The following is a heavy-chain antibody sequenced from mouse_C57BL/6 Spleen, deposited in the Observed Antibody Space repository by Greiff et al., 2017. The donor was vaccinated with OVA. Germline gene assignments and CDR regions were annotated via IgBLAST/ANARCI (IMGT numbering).Heavy chain of an antibody. Sequence: DVQLQESGAELVKPGASVKLSCTASGFNIKDDYMYWVKQRPEQGLERIGWIDPENGDTEYASKFQGKATITADTSSNTAYLQLSSLTSEDTAVYYCTTEWRGHWGQGTLVTVSA. V-gene: IGHV14-4*01. J-gene: IGHJ3*01. CDR3: TTEWRGH. CDR1: GFNIKDDY. CDR2: IDPENGDT.